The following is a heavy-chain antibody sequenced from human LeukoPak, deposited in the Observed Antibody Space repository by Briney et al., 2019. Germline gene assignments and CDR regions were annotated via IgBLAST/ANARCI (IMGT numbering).Heavy chain of an antibody. CDR1: GYTFTGYY. Sequence: ASVKVSCKASGYTFTGYYMHWVRQAPGQGLEWMGWINPNSGGTNYAQKFQGRVTMTRDTSISTAYMELSSLRSEDTAVYYCASQRHDSSGYWMGYWGQGTLVTVSS. J-gene: IGHJ4*02. CDR3: ASQRHDSSGYWMGY. CDR2: INPNSGGT. V-gene: IGHV1-2*02. D-gene: IGHD3-22*01.